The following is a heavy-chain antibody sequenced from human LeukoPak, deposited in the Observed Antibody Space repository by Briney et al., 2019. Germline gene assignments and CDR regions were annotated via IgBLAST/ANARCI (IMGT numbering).Heavy chain of an antibody. D-gene: IGHD3-22*01. CDR1: GFTFNTYT. CDR3: ARDRGYYDSSGYSP. CDR2: ISSSSSYI. Sequence: GGSLRLSCAASGFTFNTYTMNWVRQAPGKGLEWVSSISSSSSYIYYADSVKGRFTISRDNAKNSLYLQMNSLRAEDTAVYYCARDRGYYDSSGYSPWGQGTLVTVSS. J-gene: IGHJ5*02. V-gene: IGHV3-21*01.